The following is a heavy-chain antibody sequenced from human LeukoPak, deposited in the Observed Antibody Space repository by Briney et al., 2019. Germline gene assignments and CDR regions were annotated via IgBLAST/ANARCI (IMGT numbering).Heavy chain of an antibody. D-gene: IGHD1-26*01. CDR3: ARDEGIVGAPRF. CDR1: GFTFSSYS. Sequence: GGSLRLSCAASGFTFSSYSMNWVRQAPGKGLEWVSSISSSSSYIYYADSVKGRFTISRDNAKNSLYLQMNSLRAEDTAVYYCARDEGIVGAPRFRGQGTLVTVSS. J-gene: IGHJ4*02. V-gene: IGHV3-21*04. CDR2: ISSSSSYI.